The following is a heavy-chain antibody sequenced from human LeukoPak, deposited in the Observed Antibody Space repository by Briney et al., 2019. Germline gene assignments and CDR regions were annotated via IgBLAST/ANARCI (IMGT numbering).Heavy chain of an antibody. J-gene: IGHJ4*02. Sequence: PGGSLRLSCAASGFTFRNYWMYWVRHAPGKGLVWIANINEHGTPMYEDSVKGRFTISRDNAKNSLYLQMNSLRAEDTALYYCAKGPPRLRYSGSYLDYWGQGTLVTVSS. CDR3: AKGPPRLRYSGSYLDY. D-gene: IGHD1-26*01. V-gene: IGHV3-74*03. CDR2: INEHGTP. CDR1: GFTFRNYW.